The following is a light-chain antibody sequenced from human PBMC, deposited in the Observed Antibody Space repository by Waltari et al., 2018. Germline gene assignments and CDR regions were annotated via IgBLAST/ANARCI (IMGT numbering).Light chain of an antibody. V-gene: IGKV1-39*01. Sequence: RASQVIDSYLNWYQEKPGKAPKVLIYAASSLQSGVPPRFSGSVSGTEFTFTISSLEPEDFATYYCQQSYSTPVTFGGGTKVDMK. CDR3: QQSYSTPVT. J-gene: IGKJ4*01. CDR1: QVIDSY. CDR2: AAS.